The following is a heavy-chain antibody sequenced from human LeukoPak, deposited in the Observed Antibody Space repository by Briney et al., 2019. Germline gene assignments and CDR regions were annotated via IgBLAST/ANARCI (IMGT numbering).Heavy chain of an antibody. Sequence: PSQTLSLTCTVSGGSISSYYWSWIRQPPGKGLEWIGYIYYSGSTNYNPSLKSRVTISVDTSMNQFSLKLSSVTAADTAVYYCARHVGATLSLQHWGQGTLVTVSS. CDR2: IYYSGST. CDR1: GGSISSYY. CDR3: ARHVGATLSLQH. D-gene: IGHD1-26*01. V-gene: IGHV4-59*08. J-gene: IGHJ1*01.